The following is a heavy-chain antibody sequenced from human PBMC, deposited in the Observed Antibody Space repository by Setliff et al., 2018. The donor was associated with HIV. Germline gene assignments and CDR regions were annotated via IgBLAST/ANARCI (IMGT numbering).Heavy chain of an antibody. CDR3: TIDYGDYEGWFDP. D-gene: IGHD4-17*01. V-gene: IGHV1-18*01. Sequence: GASVKVSCKASGYTFTNFGITWVRQAPGQGLEWMGWISAYTRNTNYAQKVQGRVTMTADTSTNTAYMELRSLRSDDTAVYYCTIDYGDYEGWFDPWGQGTLVTVSS. CDR2: ISAYTRNT. CDR1: GYTFTNFG. J-gene: IGHJ5*02.